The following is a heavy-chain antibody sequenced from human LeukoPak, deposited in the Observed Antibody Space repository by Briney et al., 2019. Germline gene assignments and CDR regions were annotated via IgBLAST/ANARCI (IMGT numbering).Heavy chain of an antibody. D-gene: IGHD3-22*01. Sequence: SETLSLTGDVSGYSIRSGNYWSWIRQPPGKGLEWIVTIHYGGKTYNNPSLESRVTISLDTSKNQFSLKLSCVTAADTAVYYCARVRETYYYDSSGQQFDYWGQGTLVTVSS. V-gene: IGHV4-38-2*01. CDR2: IHYGGKT. J-gene: IGHJ4*02. CDR1: GYSIRSGNY. CDR3: ARVRETYYYDSSGQQFDY.